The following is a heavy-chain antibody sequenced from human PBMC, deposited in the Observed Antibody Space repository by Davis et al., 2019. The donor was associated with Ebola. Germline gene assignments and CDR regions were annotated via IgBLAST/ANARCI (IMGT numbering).Heavy chain of an antibody. CDR1: GFTFSSYS. CDR3: ARFYDFWSGYYAHYYYYGMDV. Sequence: GESLKISCAASGFTFSSYSMNWVRQAPGKGLEWVSSISSSSSYIYYADSVKGRFTISRDNAKNSLYLQMNSLRAEDTAVYYCARFYDFWSGYYAHYYYYGMDVWGQGTTVTVSS. CDR2: ISSSSSYI. D-gene: IGHD3-3*01. J-gene: IGHJ6*02. V-gene: IGHV3-21*01.